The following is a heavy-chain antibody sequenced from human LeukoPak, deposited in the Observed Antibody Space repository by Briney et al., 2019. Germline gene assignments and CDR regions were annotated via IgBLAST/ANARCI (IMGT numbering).Heavy chain of an antibody. CDR1: GFTFSSYA. V-gene: IGHV3-23*01. CDR2: ISGSGGST. CDR3: GCAPREGGYYYYMDV. J-gene: IGHJ6*03. Sequence: GGSLRLSCAASGFTFSSYAMSWVRQAPGKGLEWVSAISGSGGSTYYADSVKGRFTISRDNSKNTLYLQMNSLRSEDTAVYYCGCAPREGGYYYYMDVWGKGTTVTISS. D-gene: IGHD1-26*01.